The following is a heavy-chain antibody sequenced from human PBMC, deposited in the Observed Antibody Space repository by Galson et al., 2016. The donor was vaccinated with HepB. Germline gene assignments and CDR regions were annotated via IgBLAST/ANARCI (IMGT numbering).Heavy chain of an antibody. V-gene: IGHV1-3*01. CDR2: INAGNGNT. CDR1: GYSFTSSA. CDR3: ASGGYCSSTSCYDPPGYYYGMDG. D-gene: IGHD2-2*01. Sequence: SVKVSCKASGYSFTSSAMQWVRQAPGQRLEWMGWINAGNGNTKYSQKFQGRVTITRDTSASTAYMELSSLRSEDTAVYYCASGGYCSSTSCYDPPGYYYGMDGWGQGTTVTVSS. J-gene: IGHJ6*02.